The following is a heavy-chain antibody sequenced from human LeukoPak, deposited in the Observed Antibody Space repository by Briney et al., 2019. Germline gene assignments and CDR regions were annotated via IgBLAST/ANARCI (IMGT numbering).Heavy chain of an antibody. CDR1: GGTFRSYA. Sequence: SVKVSCQASGGTFRSYAISWVRQAPGQGVEWMGRIIPIFGTANYVQKFQGRVTITTDESTSTAYLELSSLRAADTAVYYCARAWDYYDSSGQGWFDPWGQGTLVTVSS. J-gene: IGHJ5*02. CDR3: ARAWDYYDSSGQGWFDP. V-gene: IGHV1-69*05. D-gene: IGHD3-22*01. CDR2: IIPIFGTA.